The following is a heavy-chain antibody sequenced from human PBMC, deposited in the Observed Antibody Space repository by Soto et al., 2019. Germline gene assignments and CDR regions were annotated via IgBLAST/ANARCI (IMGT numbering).Heavy chain of an antibody. Sequence: GSLRLSCAASGFTFNDYWMHWVRQAPGKGLVLVSRINIDGSSITYADSVKGRFTISRDKAKSTLYLQMNSLRVEDTAVYFCARLSVSGSQAFDYWGQGALVTVSS. D-gene: IGHD6-19*01. CDR3: ARLSVSGSQAFDY. J-gene: IGHJ4*02. CDR1: GFTFNDYW. V-gene: IGHV3-74*01. CDR2: INIDGSSI.